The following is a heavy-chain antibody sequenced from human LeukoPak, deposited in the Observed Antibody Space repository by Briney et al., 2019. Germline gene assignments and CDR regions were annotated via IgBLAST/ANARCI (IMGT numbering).Heavy chain of an antibody. D-gene: IGHD1-7*01. CDR1: GFTFSSHS. CDR2: ISSSSSYI. J-gene: IGHJ4*02. V-gene: IGHV3-21*01. Sequence: GGSLRLSCAASGFTFSSHSMNRVRQAPGKGLEWVSSISSSSSYIYYADSVKGRFTISRDNAKNSLYLQMNSLRAEDTAVYYCARAELELLSPFDYWGQGTLVTVSS. CDR3: ARAELELLSPFDY.